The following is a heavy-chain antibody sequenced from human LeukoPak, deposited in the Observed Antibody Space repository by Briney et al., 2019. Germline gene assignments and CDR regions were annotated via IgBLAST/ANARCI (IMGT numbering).Heavy chain of an antibody. D-gene: IGHD3-22*01. CDR3: AKGNRDSSGFYYYYGMDV. CDR1: GFTFDDYA. Sequence: PGRSLRLSCAASGFTFDDYAMFWVRQAPGKGLEWVSGISWDSKNIGYAASVKGRFTISRDNAKNSLYLQMNSLRADDTAFYYCAKGNRDSSGFYYYYGMDVWGQGTTVTVSS. CDR2: ISWDSKNI. J-gene: IGHJ6*02. V-gene: IGHV3-9*01.